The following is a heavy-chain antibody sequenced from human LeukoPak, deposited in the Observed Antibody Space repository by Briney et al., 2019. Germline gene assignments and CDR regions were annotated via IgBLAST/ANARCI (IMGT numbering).Heavy chain of an antibody. V-gene: IGHV4-38-2*02. J-gene: IGHJ4*02. Sequence: ASETLSLTCTVSGSSISSGYYWDWIRQPPGKGLEWIGYIYYSGSTNYNPSLKSRVTISVDTSKNQFSLKLSSVTAADTAVYYCVTQILLCHYYWGQGTLVTVSS. D-gene: IGHD2/OR15-2a*01. CDR1: GSSISSGYY. CDR3: VTQILLCHYY. CDR2: IYYSGST.